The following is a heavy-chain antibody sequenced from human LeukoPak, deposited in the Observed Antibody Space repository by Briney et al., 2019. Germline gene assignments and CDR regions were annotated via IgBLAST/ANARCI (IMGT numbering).Heavy chain of an antibody. CDR2: ISAYNGNT. Sequence: ASVKVSCKASGYTFTSYGISWVRQAPGQGREGMGWISAYNGNTNYAQKFQGRVTMTTDTSTSTAYMELRSLRSDDTAVYYCAREGVRGSAPGYWGQGTLVTVSS. CDR1: GYTFTSYG. V-gene: IGHV1-18*01. J-gene: IGHJ4*02. D-gene: IGHD2-15*01. CDR3: AREGVRGSAPGY.